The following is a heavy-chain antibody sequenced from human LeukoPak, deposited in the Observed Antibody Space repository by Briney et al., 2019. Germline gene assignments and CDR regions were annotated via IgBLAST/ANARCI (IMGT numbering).Heavy chain of an antibody. CDR2: ISGSGGST. J-gene: IGHJ3*02. D-gene: IGHD5-24*01. CDR1: GFTFSSYA. CDR3: AKSSDAMATGGDDAFDI. V-gene: IGHV3-23*01. Sequence: PGGSLRLSCAASGFTFSSYAMSWVRQAPGKGLEWVSAISGSGGSTYYADSVKGRFTISRDNSKNTLYLQMNSLRAEDTAVYYCAKSSDAMATGGDDAFDIWGQGTMATVSS.